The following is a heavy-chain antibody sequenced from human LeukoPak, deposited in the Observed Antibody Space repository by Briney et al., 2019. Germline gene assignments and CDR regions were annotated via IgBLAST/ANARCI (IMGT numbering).Heavy chain of an antibody. CDR1: GFTFSSYS. CDR3: ARDHDYYYGMDV. Sequence: GGSLRLSCAASGFTFSSYSMNWVRQAPGKGLEWVSSISSSSSYIYYADSVKGRFTISRDNAKNSLYLQMNSLRAEDTAVYYCARDHDYYYGMDVWGQGTTVTVSS. J-gene: IGHJ6*02. V-gene: IGHV3-21*01. CDR2: ISSSSSYI.